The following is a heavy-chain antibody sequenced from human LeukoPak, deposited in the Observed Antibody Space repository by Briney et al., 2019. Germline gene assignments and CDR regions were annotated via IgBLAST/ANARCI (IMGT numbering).Heavy chain of an antibody. CDR1: GFTLSSYA. D-gene: IGHD3-22*01. CDR3: AKDPAYDSSGYAY. Sequence: SGESLRLSCAASGFTLSSYAMSWVRQAPGRGLEWVSAISGSGGRTSYADSVKGRFTISIDNSKHTLYLQMNSLRAEDTAVYYCAKDPAYDSSGYAYWGQGTLVTVSS. V-gene: IGHV3-23*01. CDR2: ISGSGGRT. J-gene: IGHJ4*02.